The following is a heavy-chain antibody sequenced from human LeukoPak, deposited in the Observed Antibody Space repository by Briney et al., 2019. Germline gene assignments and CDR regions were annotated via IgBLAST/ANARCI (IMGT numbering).Heavy chain of an antibody. J-gene: IGHJ4*02. CDR2: IKQDGSEK. D-gene: IGHD2-15*01. CDR3: ARDCSGGSCYSPPFGY. CDR1: GFTFSSYW. Sequence: PGGCLRLSCAASGFTFSSYWMSWVRQAPGKGLEWVANIKQDGSEKYYVDSVKGRFTISRDNAKNSLYLQMNSLRAEDTAVYYCARDCSGGSCYSPPFGYWGQGTLVTVSS. V-gene: IGHV3-7*01.